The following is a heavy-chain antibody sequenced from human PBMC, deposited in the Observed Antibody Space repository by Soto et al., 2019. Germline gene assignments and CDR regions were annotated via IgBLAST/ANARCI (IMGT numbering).Heavy chain of an antibody. Sequence: SVKASCKDSGGSFSNNTIRWRRQASAQGLEWMGRIIPILGIANYAQKFQGRVTITADKSTSTAYMELSSLRSEDTAVYYCARASVTSLDPWGQGTLVTV. D-gene: IGHD4-17*01. CDR2: IIPILGIA. J-gene: IGHJ5*02. CDR1: GGSFSNNT. V-gene: IGHV1-69*02. CDR3: ARASVTSLDP.